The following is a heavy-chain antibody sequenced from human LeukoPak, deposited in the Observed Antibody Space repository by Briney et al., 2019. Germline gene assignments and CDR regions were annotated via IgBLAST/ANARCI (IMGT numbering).Heavy chain of an antibody. CDR3: ARDVGFTYYYYGMDV. V-gene: IGHV3-53*01. Sequence: GGSLRLSCAASGLTVSSNYMSWVRQAPGKGLEWVSVIYSGGSTYYADSVKGRFTISRDNSKNTLYLQMNSLRAEDTAVYYCARDVGFTYYYYGMDVWGQGTTVTVSS. CDR2: IYSGGST. D-gene: IGHD2-15*01. CDR1: GLTVSSNY. J-gene: IGHJ6*02.